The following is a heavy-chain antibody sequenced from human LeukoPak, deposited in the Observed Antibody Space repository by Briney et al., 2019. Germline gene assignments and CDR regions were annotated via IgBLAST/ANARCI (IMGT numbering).Heavy chain of an antibody. CDR2: IYPGDSDT. V-gene: IGHV5-51*01. J-gene: IGHJ4*02. D-gene: IGHD3-10*01. CDR3: ARLSHYYASGSYFVY. CDR1: GYSFTSYW. Sequence: GESLKISCRGSGYSFTSYWIGWVRQMPGIGLEWTGIIYPGDSDTRYSPSFQGQVTISADKSTSTAYLQWSSLKASDTAMYYCARLSHYYASGSYFVYWGQGTLVTVSS.